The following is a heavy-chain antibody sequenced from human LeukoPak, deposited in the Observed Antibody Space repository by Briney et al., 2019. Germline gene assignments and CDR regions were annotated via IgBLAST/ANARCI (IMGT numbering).Heavy chain of an antibody. CDR2: ISAYNGNT. Sequence: ASVKVSCKASGYTFTSYGISWVRQAPGQGLEWMGWISAYNGNTNYAQKLQGRVTMTTDTSTSTAYMELSRLRSDDTAVYYCASRGPDIVVVPAAAAYYYYYMDVWVKGTTVTISS. CDR3: ASRGPDIVVVPAAAAYYYYYMDV. CDR1: GYTFTSYG. D-gene: IGHD2-2*01. V-gene: IGHV1-18*01. J-gene: IGHJ6*03.